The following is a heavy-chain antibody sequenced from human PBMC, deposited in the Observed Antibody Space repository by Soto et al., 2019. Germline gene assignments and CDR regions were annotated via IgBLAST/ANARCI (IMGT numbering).Heavy chain of an antibody. D-gene: IGHD3-9*01. CDR1: GFSLSTSGVG. V-gene: IGHV2-5*02. CDR3: AHSRSGVLRYFDWLSNAEYFQH. J-gene: IGHJ1*01. CDR2: IYWDDDK. Sequence: KESGPTLVKPTQTLTLTCTFSGFSLSTSGVGVGWIRQPPGKALEWLALIYWDDDKRYSPSLKSRLTITKDTSKNQVVLTMTNMDPVDTATYYCAHSRSGVLRYFDWLSNAEYFQHWGQGTLVTVSS.